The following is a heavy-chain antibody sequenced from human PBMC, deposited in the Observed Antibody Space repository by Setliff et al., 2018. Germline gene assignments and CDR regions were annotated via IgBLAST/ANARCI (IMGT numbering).Heavy chain of an antibody. CDR1: GFTFSSYG. V-gene: IGHV3-20*04. D-gene: IGHD6-13*01. Sequence: PGGSLRLSCAASGFTFSSYGMSWVRQAPGKGLEWVSGINWNGGSTGYADSVKGRFTISRDNAKNSLYLQMNSLRAEDTALYYCARDPGKIAAAGPFDYWGQGTLVTVSS. CDR2: INWNGGST. CDR3: ARDPGKIAAAGPFDY. J-gene: IGHJ4*02.